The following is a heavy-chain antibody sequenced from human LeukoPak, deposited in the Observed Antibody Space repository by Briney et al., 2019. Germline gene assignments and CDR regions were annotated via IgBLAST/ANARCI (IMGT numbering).Heavy chain of an antibody. CDR3: ARWGRYNFDY. CDR1: GYTFSGYY. V-gene: IGHV1-69*13. D-gene: IGHD3-9*01. CDR2: IIPIFGTA. J-gene: IGHJ4*02. Sequence: ASVKVSFKASGYTFSGYYMHWVRQAPGQGLEWMGGIIPIFGTANYAQKLQARVTITADESTSTDYMELSSLRSEDTAVYYCARWGRYNFDYWGQGTLVTVSS.